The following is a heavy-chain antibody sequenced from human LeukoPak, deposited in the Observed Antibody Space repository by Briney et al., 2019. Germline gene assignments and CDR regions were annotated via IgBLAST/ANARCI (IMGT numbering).Heavy chain of an antibody. CDR3: ARGALRYSDY. D-gene: IGHD3-9*01. CDR1: GFTFSSYT. CDR2: ISSRSVYI. V-gene: IGHV3-21*01. Sequence: GGSLRLSCAASGFTFSSYTMNWVRQAPGKGLEWVSSISSRSVYIYNADSLKGRFTISRDNAKNSLYLQMNSLRDEDTAVYYCARGALRYSDYWGQGTLVTVSS. J-gene: IGHJ4*02.